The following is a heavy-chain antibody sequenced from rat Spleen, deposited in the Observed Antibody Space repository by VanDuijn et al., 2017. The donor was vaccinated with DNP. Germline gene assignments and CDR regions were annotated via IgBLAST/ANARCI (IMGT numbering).Heavy chain of an antibody. V-gene: IGHV1-43*01. CDR3: ARPDRGTFAY. CDR2: INTGSGGT. J-gene: IGHJ3*01. CDR1: GYIFTSNY. Sequence: QVQLQQSGAEQARPGSSVKMSCKAPGYIFTSNYIGWIKQTTGQGLEYIGYINTGSGGTNYNEKFKGKATLTVDKSSSTAFMQLSSLTPDDSAVYYCARPDRGTFAYWGQGTLVTVSS. D-gene: IGHD4-3*01.